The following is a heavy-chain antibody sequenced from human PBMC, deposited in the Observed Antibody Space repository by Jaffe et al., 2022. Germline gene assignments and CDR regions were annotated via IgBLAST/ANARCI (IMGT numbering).Heavy chain of an antibody. J-gene: IGHJ4*02. V-gene: IGHV3-30*18. CDR3: AKDFKSGYCSGGSCYSCDY. CDR1: GFSFSSYG. D-gene: IGHD2-15*01. CDR2: ISYDGSNK. Sequence: QVQVVESGGGVVQPGGSLRLSCAASGFSFSSYGVHWVRQAPGKGLEWVAVISYDGSNKYYAGSVKGRFTISRDNSKNTLYLQMNSLRAEDTAVYYCAKDFKSGYCSGGSCYSCDYWGQGTLVTVSS.